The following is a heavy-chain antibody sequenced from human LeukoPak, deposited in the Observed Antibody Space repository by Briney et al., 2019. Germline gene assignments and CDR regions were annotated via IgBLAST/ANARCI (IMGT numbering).Heavy chain of an antibody. D-gene: IGHD2-2*01. Sequence: GGSLRLSCAASGFTFDDYAMHWVRQAPGKGLEWVSLISWDGDSTYYADSVKGRFTISRDNSKNSLYLQMNSLRAEDTALYYCAKADCSSTSCNFDYWGQGTLVTVSS. CDR2: ISWDGDST. CDR3: AKADCSSTSCNFDY. J-gene: IGHJ4*02. CDR1: GFTFDDYA. V-gene: IGHV3-43D*03.